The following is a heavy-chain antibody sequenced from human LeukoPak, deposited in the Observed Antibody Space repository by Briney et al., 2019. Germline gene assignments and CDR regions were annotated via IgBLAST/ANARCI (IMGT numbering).Heavy chain of an antibody. J-gene: IGHJ4*02. V-gene: IGHV3-48*01. Sequence: GGSLRLSCAASGFTFSSYSMNWVRQASGKGLEWVSYISSSSSTIYYADSVKGRFTISRDNAKNSLYLQMNSLRAEDTAVYYCARGSDKTTFDYWGQGTLVTVSS. CDR3: ARGSDKTTFDY. D-gene: IGHD1-14*01. CDR1: GFTFSSYS. CDR2: ISSSSSTI.